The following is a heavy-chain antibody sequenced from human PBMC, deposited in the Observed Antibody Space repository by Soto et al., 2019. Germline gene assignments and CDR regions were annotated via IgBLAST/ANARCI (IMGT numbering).Heavy chain of an antibody. CDR2: ISGSGGST. D-gene: IGHD3-22*01. V-gene: IGHV3-23*01. CDR3: AKERARVEYYDRTGPIDY. J-gene: IGHJ4*02. CDR1: GFTFSSYA. Sequence: PGGSLRLSCAASGFTFSSYAMSWVRQAPGKGLEWVSAISGSGGSTYYADSVKGRFTISRDNSKNTLYLQMNSLRAEDTAVYYCAKERARVEYYDRTGPIDYWGQGILVTLSS.